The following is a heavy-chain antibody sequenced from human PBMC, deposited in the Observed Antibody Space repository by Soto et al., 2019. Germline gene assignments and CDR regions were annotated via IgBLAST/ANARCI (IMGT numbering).Heavy chain of an antibody. CDR2: ISFTGDT. CDR1: GDSVSGGGYY. V-gene: IGHV4-61*08. CDR3: WRGGHFYNSMI. D-gene: IGHD3-22*01. J-gene: IGHJ4*02. Sequence: PSETLSLTCTVSGDSVSGGGYYWTWIRQPPGKGLEWIGYISFTGDTTYNPSLRSRVTIAMHTSKNPFSLKLTSATAADTALYYFWRGGHFYNSMIGGRGTLVPVS.